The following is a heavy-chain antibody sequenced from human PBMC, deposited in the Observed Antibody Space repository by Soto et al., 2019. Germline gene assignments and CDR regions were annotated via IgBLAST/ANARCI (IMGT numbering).Heavy chain of an antibody. CDR3: AKSPPAVAGYFDY. D-gene: IGHD6-19*01. CDR2: TSFDGSSG. V-gene: IGHV3-30*18. Sequence: QVQLVESGGCVVQPGRSLRLSCAASGFTFSSTGMHWVRQAPGKRLEWVAVTSFDGSSGYYADSVRGRFTISRDNSNNTLYLQMNSLRAEDTAVYYCAKSPPAVAGYFDYWGQGTLVTVSS. J-gene: IGHJ4*02. CDR1: GFTFSSTG.